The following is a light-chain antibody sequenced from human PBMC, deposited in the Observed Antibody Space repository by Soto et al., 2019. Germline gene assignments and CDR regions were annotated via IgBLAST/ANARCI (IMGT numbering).Light chain of an antibody. CDR3: QQYGSSPFT. Sequence: EVVLTQSPGTLSLSPGERATLSCRASQSVSSDYLAWYQQKPGQAPRLLIYGASSRATDFPDRFSGSGSGTDFTLTISSLEPEDFAVYYCQQYGSSPFTFGQGTKVAIK. J-gene: IGKJ3*01. CDR1: QSVSSDY. V-gene: IGKV3-20*01. CDR2: GAS.